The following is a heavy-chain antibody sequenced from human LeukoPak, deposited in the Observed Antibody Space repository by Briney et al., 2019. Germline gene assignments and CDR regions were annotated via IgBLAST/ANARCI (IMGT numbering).Heavy chain of an antibody. CDR1: GFTFSSYA. Sequence: AGGSLRLSCAASGFTFSSYAMSGVRQAPGKGLEWVSAISGSGGSTYYADSVKGRFTISRDNSKNTPYLQMNSLRAEDTAVYYWAKGQRYYYDSSGYSHFDYWGQGTMVTVS. CDR3: AKGQRYYYDSSGYSHFDY. D-gene: IGHD3-22*01. CDR2: ISGSGGST. J-gene: IGHJ4*02. V-gene: IGHV3-23*01.